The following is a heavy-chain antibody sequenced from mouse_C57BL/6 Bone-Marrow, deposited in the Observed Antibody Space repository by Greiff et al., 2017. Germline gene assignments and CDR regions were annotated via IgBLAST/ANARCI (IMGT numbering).Heavy chain of an antibody. Sequence: VKLVESGPGLVQPSQSLSITCTVSGFSLTSYGVHWVRQSPGKGLEWLGVIWSGGSTDYYAAFISSLSISKDNSKCQVFFKMNSLQADDTSIYYCALGGVWGTGTTVTVSS. CDR3: ALGGV. V-gene: IGHV2-2*01. CDR1: GFSLTSYG. J-gene: IGHJ1*03. D-gene: IGHD3-3*01. CDR2: IWSGGST.